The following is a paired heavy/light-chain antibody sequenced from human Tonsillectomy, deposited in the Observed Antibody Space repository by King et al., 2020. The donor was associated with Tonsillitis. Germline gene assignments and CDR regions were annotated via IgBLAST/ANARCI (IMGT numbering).Heavy chain of an antibody. CDR2: IRSKANSYAT. V-gene: IGHV3-73*02. Sequence: EVQLVESGGGLVQPGGSLKLSCAASGFTFSGSATHWVRQASGKGLEWVGRIRSKANSYATAYAASVRGRFTISRDDSKNTAYLQMNSLKTEDTAVYYCTRPSYNDTLTGYHTQDGFDYWGQGILVTVSS. CDR1: GFTFSGSA. J-gene: IGHJ4*02. CDR3: TRPSYNDTLTGYHTQDGFDY. D-gene: IGHD3-9*01.
Light chain of an antibody. V-gene: IGKV1-39*01. CDR1: QSISNY. CDR2: VAS. J-gene: IGKJ1*01. Sequence: DIQMTQSPSSLSASVGDRVTITCRASQSISNYLNWYQQKSGKAPKLLIYVASSLQSGVPSRFSGSGSGTDFTLTISSLQPEDFATYYCQQSYSTPPWTFGQGTQVEIK. CDR3: QQSYSTPPWT.